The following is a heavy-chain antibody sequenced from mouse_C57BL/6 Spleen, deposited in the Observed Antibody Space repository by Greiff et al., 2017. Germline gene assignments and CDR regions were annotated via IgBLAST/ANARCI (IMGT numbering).Heavy chain of an antibody. CDR3: ARGRRGFAY. Sequence: EVQLVESGGGLVKPGGSLKLSCAASGFTFSDYGMHWVRQAPEKGLEWVAYISSGSSTNYYADTMKGRFTISRDNAKNTLFLQMTSLRSEDTAMYCCARGRRGFAYWGQGTLVTVSA. V-gene: IGHV5-17*01. J-gene: IGHJ3*01. CDR2: ISSGSSTN. CDR1: GFTFSDYG.